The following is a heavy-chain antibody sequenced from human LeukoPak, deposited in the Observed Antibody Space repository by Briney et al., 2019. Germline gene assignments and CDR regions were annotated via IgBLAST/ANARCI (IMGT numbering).Heavy chain of an antibody. Sequence: PGGSLRLSCAASGFTFSSYAMHWVRQAPGKGLEWVAFIHYDGSNNYYADSVKGRFTISRDNSKNTLYLQMNTLRADDTAVYYCAKAPVTSCRGAFCYPFDSWGQGTLVTVSS. CDR1: GFTFSSYA. CDR2: IHYDGSNN. J-gene: IGHJ4*02. V-gene: IGHV3-30*02. CDR3: AKAPVTSCRGAFCYPFDS. D-gene: IGHD2-15*01.